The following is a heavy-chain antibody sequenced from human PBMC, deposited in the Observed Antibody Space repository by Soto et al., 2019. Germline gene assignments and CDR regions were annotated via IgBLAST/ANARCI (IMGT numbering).Heavy chain of an antibody. V-gene: IGHV4-59*01. CDR3: ARSLGGPVTFVGVIVPYYYYGTDV. CDR1: GGSISSYY. D-gene: IGHD3-16*02. CDR2: ICYSGST. Sequence: PSETLSLTCPVSGGSISSYYWSWIRQPPGKGLEWIGYICYSGSTNYNPSLKSRVTISVDTSKHQFSLKLSSVTAADTAVYYCARSLGGPVTFVGVIVPYYYYGTDVWGQGTTVTVSS. J-gene: IGHJ6*02.